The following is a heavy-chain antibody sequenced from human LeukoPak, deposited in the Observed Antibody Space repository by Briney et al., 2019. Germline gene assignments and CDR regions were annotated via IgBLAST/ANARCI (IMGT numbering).Heavy chain of an antibody. CDR3: ARGGGKTYDY. CDR2: INPSGGST. J-gene: IGHJ4*02. CDR1: GYTFTSYY. V-gene: IGHV1-46*01. D-gene: IGHD2-15*01. Sequence: ASVKVSFKASGYTFTSYYMHWVRQAPGQGNEWKGIINPSGGSTSYAQKFQGRVTMTRDTSTSTVYMELSSLRSEDTAVYYCARGGGKTYDYWGQGTLVTVSS.